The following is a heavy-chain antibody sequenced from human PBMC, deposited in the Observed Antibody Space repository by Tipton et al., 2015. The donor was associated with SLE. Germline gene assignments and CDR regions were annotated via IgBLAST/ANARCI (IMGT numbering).Heavy chain of an antibody. Sequence: SLRLSCAASGFTFSSYAMSWFRQAPGKGLEWVGFIRSKAYGGTTEYAASVKGRFTISRDDSKSIAYLQMNSLKTEDTAVYYCAWGAYWGQGTLVTVSS. J-gene: IGHJ4*02. CDR3: AWGAY. CDR1: GFTFSSYA. CDR2: IRSKAYGGTT. V-gene: IGHV3-49*03. D-gene: IGHD3-16*01.